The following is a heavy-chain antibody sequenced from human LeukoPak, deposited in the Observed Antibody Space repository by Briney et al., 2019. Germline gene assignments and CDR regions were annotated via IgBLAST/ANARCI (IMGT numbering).Heavy chain of an antibody. CDR1: GFTFSSYG. D-gene: IGHD6-13*01. Sequence: QTGTSLRLSCAASGFTFSSYGMHWVRQAPGKGLEWVAVIWYDGNNKYYADSVKGRFTISRDNSKSTLYLQMNSLRAEDTAVYFCARGGLGIVYSSSWRGGGIIDYWGQGTLVTVAS. CDR3: ARGGLGIVYSSSWRGGGIIDY. V-gene: IGHV3-33*01. CDR2: IWYDGNNK. J-gene: IGHJ4*02.